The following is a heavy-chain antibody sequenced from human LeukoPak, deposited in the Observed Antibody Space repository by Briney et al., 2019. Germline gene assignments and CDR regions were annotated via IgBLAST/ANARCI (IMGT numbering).Heavy chain of an antibody. V-gene: IGHV3-48*03. J-gene: IGHJ4*02. D-gene: IGHD1-26*01. CDR1: GFTFSSYE. Sequence: GGSLRLFCAASGFTFSSYEMNWVRQAPGKGLEWVSYISSSGSTIYYADSVKGRFTISRDNAKNSLYLQMNSLRAEDTAVYYCARARTSGGYPIPFDYWGQGTLVTVSS. CDR2: ISSSGSTI. CDR3: ARARTSGGYPIPFDY.